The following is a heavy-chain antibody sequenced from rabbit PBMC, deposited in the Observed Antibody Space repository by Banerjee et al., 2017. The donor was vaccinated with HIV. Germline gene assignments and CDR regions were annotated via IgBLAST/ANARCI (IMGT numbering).Heavy chain of an antibody. Sequence: QQQLEESGGGLVKPGGTLTLTCKASGIDFSSGYYMCWVRQAPGKGLELIACIYTGDGSTWYASWVNGRFTISRSTSLNTVDLKMTSLTAADTATYFCARIPIYDGYAGYGYNYAFDPRGPGTLVTVS. J-gene: IGHJ2*01. CDR3: ARIPIYDGYAGYGYNYAFDP. CDR1: GIDFSSGYY. CDR2: IYTGDGST. V-gene: IGHV1S43*01. D-gene: IGHD7-1*01.